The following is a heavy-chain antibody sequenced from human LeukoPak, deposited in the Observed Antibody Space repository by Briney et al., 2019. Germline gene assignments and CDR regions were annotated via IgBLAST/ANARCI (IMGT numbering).Heavy chain of an antibody. D-gene: IGHD6-13*01. V-gene: IGHV3-64*01. CDR3: ATSSSWSLRYFQH. J-gene: IGHJ1*01. CDR2: ISSNGGST. CDR1: GFTFSSYA. Sequence: GGSLRVSCAASGFTFSSYAMHWVRQAPGKGLEYVSAISSNGGSTYYVNSVKGRFTISRDNSKNTLYLQMGSLRAEDMAVYYCATSSSWSLRYFQHWGQGTLVTVSS.